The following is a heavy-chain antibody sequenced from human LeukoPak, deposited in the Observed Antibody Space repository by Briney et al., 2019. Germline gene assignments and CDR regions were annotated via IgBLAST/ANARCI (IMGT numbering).Heavy chain of an antibody. CDR1: GFTFSSYG. J-gene: IGHJ5*02. V-gene: IGHV3-23*01. Sequence: PGGSLRLSCAASGFTFSSYGMHWVRQAPGKGLGWVSTISSGDGITYYADSVKGRFTISRDDSKNTLYLQMNSLRAEDTAIYYCAKRPGKAAAGPFDPWGQGTLVTVSS. D-gene: IGHD6-13*01. CDR2: ISSGDGIT. CDR3: AKRPGKAAAGPFDP.